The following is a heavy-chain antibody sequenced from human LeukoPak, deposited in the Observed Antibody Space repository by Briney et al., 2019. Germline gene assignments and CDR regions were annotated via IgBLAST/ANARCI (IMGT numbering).Heavy chain of an antibody. D-gene: IGHD3-10*01. CDR2: IYTSGST. CDR3: ARRLLWFGEPHDAFDI. V-gene: IGHV4-4*09. J-gene: IGHJ3*02. CDR1: GGSISSYY. Sequence: SETLSLTCTVSGGSISSYYWSWMRQPPGKGLEWIGYIYTSGSTNYNPSLKSRVTISVDTSKNQFSLKLSSVTAADTAVYYCARRLLWFGEPHDAFDIWGQGTMVTVSS.